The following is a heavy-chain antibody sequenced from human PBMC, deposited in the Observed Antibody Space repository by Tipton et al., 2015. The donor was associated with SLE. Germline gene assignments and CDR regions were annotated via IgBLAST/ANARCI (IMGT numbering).Heavy chain of an antibody. CDR3: ARDQRGRGGYYDVGMDV. Sequence: GSLRLSCAASGFTVSSAYLNWVRQAPGKGLEWVSVLYSGGSTYYADSVKGRFTISRDSSKNTVYLQMSRLRVEDTAGYYCARDQRGRGGYYDVGMDVWGQGTTVTVSS. J-gene: IGHJ6*02. V-gene: IGHV3-53*01. CDR2: LYSGGST. CDR1: GFTVSSAY. D-gene: IGHD1-26*01.